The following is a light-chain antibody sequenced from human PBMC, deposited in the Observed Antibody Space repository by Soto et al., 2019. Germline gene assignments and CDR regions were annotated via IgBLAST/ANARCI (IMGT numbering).Light chain of an antibody. J-gene: IGKJ2*01. V-gene: IGKV3-15*01. CDR3: QQYNNWPMYT. CDR1: QSISSN. Sequence: ETVMTQSPATLSVSPGEGATLSCRASQSISSNLAWYQQKPGQAPRLLIYGASTRATGIPARFSGSGSGTEFPLTISRLQSEDFAVYYCQQYNNWPMYTFGQGTKLEIK. CDR2: GAS.